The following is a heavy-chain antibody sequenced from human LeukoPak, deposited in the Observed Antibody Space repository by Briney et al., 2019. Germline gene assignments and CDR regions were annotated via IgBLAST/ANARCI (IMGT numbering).Heavy chain of an antibody. CDR3: ARATGGSSWYVVDYFDY. CDR2: IYYSGST. D-gene: IGHD6-13*01. Sequence: SETLSLTCTVSGYSISSGYYWGWIRQPPGKGLEWIGSIYYSGSTYYNPSLKSRVTISVDTSKNQFSLKLSSVTAADTAVYYCARATGGSSWYVVDYFDYWGQGTLVTVSS. CDR1: GYSISSGYY. V-gene: IGHV4-38-2*02. J-gene: IGHJ4*02.